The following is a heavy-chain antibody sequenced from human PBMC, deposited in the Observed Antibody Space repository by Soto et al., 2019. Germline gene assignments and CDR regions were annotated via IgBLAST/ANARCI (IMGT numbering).Heavy chain of an antibody. CDR1: GFTFSSYG. V-gene: IGHV3-33*01. CDR2: IWYDGSNK. J-gene: IGHJ6*02. D-gene: IGHD3-3*01. Sequence: QVQLVESGGGVVQPGRSLRLSCAASGFTFSSYGMHWVRQAPGKGLEWVAVIWYDGSNKYYADSVKGRFTISRDNSKNTLYLQMNSLRAEDTAVYYCARGNLDFWSGYYFSGLGYGMDVWGQGTTVTVSS. CDR3: ARGNLDFWSGYYFSGLGYGMDV.